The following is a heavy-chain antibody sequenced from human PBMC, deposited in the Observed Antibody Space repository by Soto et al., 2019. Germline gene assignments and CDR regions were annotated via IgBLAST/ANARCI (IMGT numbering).Heavy chain of an antibody. D-gene: IGHD1-26*01. J-gene: IGHJ6*02. CDR3: ARGGDGSYSDRADYYYYGMDV. V-gene: IGHV1-69*13. CDR2: IIPIFGTA. CDR1: GGAFSSYA. Sequence: SVKVCCKASGGAFSSYAISWVRQAHGQGLEWMGGIIPIFGTANYAQKFQGRVTITADESTSTAYMELSSLRSEDTAVYYCARGGDGSYSDRADYYYYGMDVWGQGTTVTVSS.